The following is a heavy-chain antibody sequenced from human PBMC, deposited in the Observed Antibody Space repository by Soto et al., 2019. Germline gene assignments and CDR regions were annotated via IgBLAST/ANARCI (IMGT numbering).Heavy chain of an antibody. J-gene: IGHJ5*02. V-gene: IGHV3-23*01. Sequence: EVQLLESGGGLVQPGESLRLSCAASGFTFSSYAMTWVRQAPGKWLEWVSSMSCSGDYKYFADSVKGRFTISRDNSKDTLYLKMSSLSGEDTAMYYCAKDSRSHPEGWFDPWGQGTLVTVSS. CDR1: GFTFSSYA. CDR2: MSCSGDYK. CDR3: AKDSRSHPEGWFDP. D-gene: IGHD2-15*01.